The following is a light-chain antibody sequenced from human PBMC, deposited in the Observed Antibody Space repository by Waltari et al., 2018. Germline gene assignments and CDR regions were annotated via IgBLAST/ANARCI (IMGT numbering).Light chain of an antibody. Sequence: DIQMTQSPSSLSASVGDRVTITCQASQDISTYLNCYQQKPGKAPKLLIYDASNLETGVPSRFSGSGSGTDFTFTISSLQPEDIATYYCQQYDNLPPLTFGGGTKVEIK. J-gene: IGKJ4*01. CDR2: DAS. CDR1: QDISTY. V-gene: IGKV1-33*01. CDR3: QQYDNLPPLT.